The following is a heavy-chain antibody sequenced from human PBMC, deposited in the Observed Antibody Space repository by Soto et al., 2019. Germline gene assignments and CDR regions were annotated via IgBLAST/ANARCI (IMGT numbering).Heavy chain of an antibody. Sequence: EVQLVESGGGLVQPGGSLRLSCTASGLIVSDPYVNWVRQAPGKGLEWVSVIFNRGDTHYAESVRGRCSLSRDISDNTLHLQDNNLKFEETAVYYSERGPRYCCGGSCSITGDAYDIWGQGTMVTVSS. CDR3: ERGPRYCCGGSCSITGDAYDI. CDR1: GLIVSDPY. CDR2: IFNRGDT. J-gene: IGHJ3*02. D-gene: IGHD2-15*01. V-gene: IGHV3-66*01.